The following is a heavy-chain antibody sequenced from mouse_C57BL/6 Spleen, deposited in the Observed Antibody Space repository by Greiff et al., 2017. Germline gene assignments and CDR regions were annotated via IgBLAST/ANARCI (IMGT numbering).Heavy chain of an antibody. V-gene: IGHV5-16*01. CDR3: ARDQCGYDGDYGYARDY. J-gene: IGHJ4*01. CDR1: GFTFSDYY. CDR2: INYDGSST. D-gene: IGHD2-13*01. Sequence: EVMLVESEGGLVQPGSSMKLSCKASGFTFSDYYMAWVSQVPEKGLEWVANINYDGSSTYYLDSLKCRFIFSIDNAKIILYLQMSRLKSEDTATYYCARDQCGYDGDYGYARDYWGQGTSVTVSS.